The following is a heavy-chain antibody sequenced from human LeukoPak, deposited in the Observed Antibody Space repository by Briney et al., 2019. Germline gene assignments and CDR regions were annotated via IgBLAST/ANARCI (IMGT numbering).Heavy chain of an antibody. V-gene: IGHV4-30-4*08. CDR1: GGSISSGDYY. D-gene: IGHD1-26*01. J-gene: IGHJ4*02. CDR2: IYYSGST. Sequence: SQTLSLTCTVSGGSISSGDYYWSWIRQPPGKGLEWIGYIYYSGSTYYNPSLKSRVTISVDTSKNQFSLKLSSVTAADTAVYYCARGEVGATTPGFDYWGQGTLATVSS. CDR3: ARGEVGATTPGFDY.